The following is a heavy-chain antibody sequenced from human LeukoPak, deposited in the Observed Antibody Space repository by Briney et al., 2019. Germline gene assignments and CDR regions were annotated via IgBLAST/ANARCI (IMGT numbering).Heavy chain of an antibody. CDR1: GFTFSGHY. CDR3: TRGASSFSPQYYNGLDV. V-gene: IGHV3-72*01. Sequence: GGSLRLSCVASGFTFSGHYMDWVRQGSGKGLEWIGRIRDKANNYRTEYAASVKGRFTVSRDDSKNSAFLQMNSLETDDTAVYYCTRGASSFSPQYYNGLDVWGQGTTVTVSS. CDR2: IRDKANNYRT. D-gene: IGHD2-2*01. J-gene: IGHJ6*02.